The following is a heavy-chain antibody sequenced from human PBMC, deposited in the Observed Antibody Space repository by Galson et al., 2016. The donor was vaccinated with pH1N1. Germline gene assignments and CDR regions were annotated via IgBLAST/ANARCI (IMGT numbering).Heavy chain of an antibody. CDR2: IEWDDDK. J-gene: IGHJ3*01. CDR3: GRNPAFVGGAIDV. D-gene: IGHD2-15*01. V-gene: IGHV2-70*04. CDR1: GFSLTTSGMR. Sequence: PALVKPTQTLTLTCTFSGFSLTTSGMRVSWIRQPPGKALEWLARIEWDDDKFYSTFLKTRLTISKDTSKNQVVLTMTNMDPVDTATYYCGRNPAFVGGAIDVWGQGTMVTVSS.